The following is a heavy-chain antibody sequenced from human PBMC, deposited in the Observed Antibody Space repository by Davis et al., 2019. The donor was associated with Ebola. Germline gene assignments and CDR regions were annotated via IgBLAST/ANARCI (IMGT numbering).Heavy chain of an antibody. CDR1: GFTFSSYG. CDR3: TVTTVTTGSDY. Sequence: GESLKISCAASGFTFSSYGMHWVRQAPGKGLEWVAVISYDGSNKYYADSVKGRFTISRDNSKNTLYLQMNSLKTEDTAVYYCTVTTVTTGSDYWGQGTLVTVSS. V-gene: IGHV3-30*03. D-gene: IGHD4-11*01. J-gene: IGHJ4*02. CDR2: ISYDGSNK.